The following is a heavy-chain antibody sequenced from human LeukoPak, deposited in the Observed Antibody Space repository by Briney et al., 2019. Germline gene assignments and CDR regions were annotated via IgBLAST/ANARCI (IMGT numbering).Heavy chain of an antibody. CDR1: GYTFTSYD. Sequence: GASVKVSCKASGYTFTSYDINWVRQATGQGLEWMGWMNPNSGNTGYAQKFQGRVTITRNTSISTAYMELSSLRSEDTAVYYCARGGHYSSTSCYRSEFDPWGQGTRVTVSS. J-gene: IGHJ5*02. V-gene: IGHV1-8*03. CDR3: ARGGHYSSTSCYRSEFDP. CDR2: MNPNSGNT. D-gene: IGHD2-2*01.